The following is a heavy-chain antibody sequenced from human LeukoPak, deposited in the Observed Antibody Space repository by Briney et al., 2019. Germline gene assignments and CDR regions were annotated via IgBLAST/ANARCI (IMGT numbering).Heavy chain of an antibody. CDR3: AQAASSGWYVNMYYFDY. J-gene: IGHJ4*02. Sequence: PGGSLRLSCAASGFTFSSYAMSWVRQAPGKGLEWVSAISGSGGSTYYADSVKGRFTISRDNSKNTLYLQMNSLRAEDTAVYYCAQAASSGWYVNMYYFDYWGQGTLVTVSS. D-gene: IGHD6-19*01. V-gene: IGHV3-23*01. CDR1: GFTFSSYA. CDR2: ISGSGGST.